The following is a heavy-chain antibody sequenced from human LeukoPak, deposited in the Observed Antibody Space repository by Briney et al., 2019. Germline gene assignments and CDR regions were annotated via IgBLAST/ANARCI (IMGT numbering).Heavy chain of an antibody. V-gene: IGHV3-30*02. CDR1: GFVFSDYG. CDR2: VRYDGRSSE. CDR3: AKDGSGTYRYYFDY. Sequence: GGSLRLSCAASGFVFSDYGMHWVRQAPGKGLEWVAFVRYDGRSSEYYADSVKGRFTISRDNSKNTLYLQMNTLRAEDTAVYYCAKDGSGTYRYYFDYWGQGTLVTVSS. D-gene: IGHD1-26*01. J-gene: IGHJ4*02.